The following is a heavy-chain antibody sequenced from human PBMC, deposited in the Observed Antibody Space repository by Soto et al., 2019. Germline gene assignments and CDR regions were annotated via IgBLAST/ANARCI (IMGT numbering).Heavy chain of an antibody. CDR2: IYPGDSDT. CDR1: GYSFTSYW. D-gene: IGHD2-2*01. CDR3: ARGYCTTTICDPWFDP. Sequence: GESLKISCTGVGYSFTSYWIGWVRQMPGKGLEWMGIIYPGDSDTRYSPSFQGQVTISADKTITTAYLQWSSLKASDTAMYYCARGYCTTTICDPWFDPWGQGTLVTVSS. V-gene: IGHV5-51*01. J-gene: IGHJ5*02.